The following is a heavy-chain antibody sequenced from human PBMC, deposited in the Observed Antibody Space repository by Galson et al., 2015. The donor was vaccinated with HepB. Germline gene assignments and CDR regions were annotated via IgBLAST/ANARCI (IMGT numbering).Heavy chain of an antibody. Sequence: QSGAEVKKPGDSLKISCTASGYMFIGYYMHWVRQAPGQGLEWMGRISADSGSTDYAQKFEGRFTMTRDRSISTVYMELRGLTPDDTAVYYCARDVQPDFWGQGTLVTVST. V-gene: IGHV1-2*06. CDR2: ISADSGST. CDR1: GYMFIGYY. CDR3: ARDVQPDF. D-gene: IGHD2-2*01. J-gene: IGHJ4*02.